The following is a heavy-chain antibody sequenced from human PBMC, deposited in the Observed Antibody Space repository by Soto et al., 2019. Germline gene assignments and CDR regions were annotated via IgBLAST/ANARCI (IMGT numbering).Heavy chain of an antibody. D-gene: IGHD5-18*01. CDR1: GYTFTSYG. Sequence: ASVKVSCKASGYTFTSYGISWVRQAPGQGLEWMGWISAYNGNTNYAQKLQGRVTMTTDTSTSTAYMELRSLRSDDTAVYSCAAGKVSINGYGSPLPYYYYGMDVWGQGTTVTVSS. V-gene: IGHV1-18*01. CDR3: AAGKVSINGYGSPLPYYYYGMDV. J-gene: IGHJ6*02. CDR2: ISAYNGNT.